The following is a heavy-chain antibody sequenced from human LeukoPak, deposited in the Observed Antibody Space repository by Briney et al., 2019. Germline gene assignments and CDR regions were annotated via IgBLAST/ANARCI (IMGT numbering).Heavy chain of an antibody. D-gene: IGHD3-9*01. V-gene: IGHV3-48*03. CDR3: ARDLDPSRAFDI. CDR1: GFTFSSYE. Sequence: GGSLRLSCAASGFTFSSYEMNWVRQAPGKGLEWVSYISSSGSTIYYADSVKGRFTISRDNAKNSLYLQMNSLRAEDTAVYCCARDLDPSRAFDIWGQGTMVTVSS. J-gene: IGHJ3*02. CDR2: ISSSGSTI.